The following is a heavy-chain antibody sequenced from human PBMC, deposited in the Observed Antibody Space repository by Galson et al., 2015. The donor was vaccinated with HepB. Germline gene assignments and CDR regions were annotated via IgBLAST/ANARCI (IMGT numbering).Heavy chain of an antibody. CDR2: LYYSGRT. Sequence: ETLSLTCTFSGDSISSSNYYWGWIRQPPGKGLEWIGSLYYSGRTYYNPSLKSRVTISVDTSKNHFSLKLSSVTAADTAVYYCARSTSTQELLDYWGQGTLVTVSS. CDR3: ARSTSTQELLDY. CDR1: GDSISSSNYY. V-gene: IGHV4-39*02. J-gene: IGHJ4*02. D-gene: IGHD1-26*01.